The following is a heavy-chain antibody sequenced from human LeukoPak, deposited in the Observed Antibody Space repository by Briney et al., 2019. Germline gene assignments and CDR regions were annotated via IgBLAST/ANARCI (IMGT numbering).Heavy chain of an antibody. D-gene: IGHD3-10*01. V-gene: IGHV3-74*01. Sequence: GGSLRPSCAASGFTFSSYWMHWVRHAPGKGLVWVSRINTDGSSTIYADSVKGRFTISRDNAKNTLYLQMNSLRAEDTAIYYCARVAGGAFDSWGHGTLVTVSS. J-gene: IGHJ4*01. CDR3: ARVAGGAFDS. CDR1: GFTFSSYW. CDR2: INTDGSST.